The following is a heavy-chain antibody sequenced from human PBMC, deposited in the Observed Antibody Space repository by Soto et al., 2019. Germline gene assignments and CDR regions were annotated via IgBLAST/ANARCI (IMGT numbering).Heavy chain of an antibody. CDR2: IIPIFGTA. CDR3: ARGPRFLEWLLYGYYFDY. Sequence: QVQLVQSGAEVKKPGSSVKVSCKASGGTFSSYAISWVRQAPGQGLEWMGGIIPIFGTANYAQKFQGRVTITEDESTSTAYMELSSLRSEDTAVYYCARGPRFLEWLLYGYYFDYWGQGTLVTVSS. D-gene: IGHD3-3*01. V-gene: IGHV1-69*01. CDR1: GGTFSSYA. J-gene: IGHJ4*02.